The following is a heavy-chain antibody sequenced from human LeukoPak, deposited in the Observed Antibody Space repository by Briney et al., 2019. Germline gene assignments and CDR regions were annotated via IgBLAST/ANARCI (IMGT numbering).Heavy chain of an antibody. CDR3: AKEAAAGTLGFWFDP. D-gene: IGHD6-13*01. V-gene: IGHV3-30-3*01. CDR2: ISYDGSNK. J-gene: IGHJ5*02. CDR1: GFTFSTYA. Sequence: GGSLRLSCAASGFTFSTYAMHWVRQAPGKGLEWVAVISYDGSNKYYADSVKGRFTISRDNSKNTLYLQMNSLRAEDTALYYCAKEAAAGTLGFWFDPWGQGTLVTVSS.